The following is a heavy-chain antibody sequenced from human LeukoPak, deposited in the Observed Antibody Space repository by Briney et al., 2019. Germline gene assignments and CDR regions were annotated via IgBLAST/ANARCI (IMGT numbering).Heavy chain of an antibody. CDR2: ISSSGTT. Sequence: SETLSLTCTVSGDSVTSGSHFWSWVRQPPGKGLEWIGYISSSGTTTYSPSLKSRVTISQDMPKNQFSLRLSSVTAADTAMYYCARERGISMVVWGQGTLVTVSS. J-gene: IGHJ4*02. CDR1: GDSVTSGSHF. CDR3: ARERGISMVV. D-gene: IGHD3-10*01. V-gene: IGHV4-61*01.